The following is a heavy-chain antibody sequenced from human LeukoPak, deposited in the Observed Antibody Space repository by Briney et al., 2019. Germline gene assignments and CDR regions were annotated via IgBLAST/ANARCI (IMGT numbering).Heavy chain of an antibody. V-gene: IGHV4-34*01. Sequence: SETLSLTCAVYGGSFSGYYWSWIRQPPGKGLEWIGEINHSGSTNYNPSLKSRVTISVDTSKNQFSLKLSSVTAADTAVYYCAGCIAARPRRYFDYWGQGTWSPSPQ. J-gene: IGHJ4*02. CDR1: GGSFSGYY. CDR3: AGCIAARPRRYFDY. D-gene: IGHD6-6*01. CDR2: INHSGST.